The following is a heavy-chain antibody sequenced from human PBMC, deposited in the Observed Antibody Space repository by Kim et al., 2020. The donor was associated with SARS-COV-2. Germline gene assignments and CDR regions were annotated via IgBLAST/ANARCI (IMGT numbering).Heavy chain of an antibody. CDR2: ISSSGSTI. CDR1: GFTFSDYY. D-gene: IGHD4-17*01. V-gene: IGHV3-11*01. Sequence: GGSLRLSCAASGFTFSDYYMSWIRQAPGKGLEWVSYISSSGSTIYYADSVKGRFTISRDNAKNSLYLQMNSLRAEDTAVYYCARDAPPKDYGGNSGPAFDYWGQGTLVTVSS. J-gene: IGHJ4*02. CDR3: ARDAPPKDYGGNSGPAFDY.